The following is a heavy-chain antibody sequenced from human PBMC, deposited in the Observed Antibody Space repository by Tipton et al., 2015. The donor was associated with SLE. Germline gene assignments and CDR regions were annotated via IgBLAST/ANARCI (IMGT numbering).Heavy chain of an antibody. Sequence: TLSLTCTVSGGSISSYYWSWIWQPPGKGLEWIGYIYYSGSTNYNPSLKSRVTISVDTSKNQFSLKLSSVTAADTAVYYCARETIDVYGYSYGPGWFDPWGQGTLVTVSS. J-gene: IGHJ5*02. CDR2: IYYSGST. CDR3: ARETIDVYGYSYGPGWFDP. V-gene: IGHV4-59*01. CDR1: GGSISSYY. D-gene: IGHD5-18*01.